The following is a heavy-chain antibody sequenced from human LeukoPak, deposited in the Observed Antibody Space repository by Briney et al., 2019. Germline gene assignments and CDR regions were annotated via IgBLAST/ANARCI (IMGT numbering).Heavy chain of an antibody. D-gene: IGHD5-12*01. V-gene: IGHV4-59*01. CDR3: ARWGDSGYDGTYYFDY. Sequence: SETLSLTCTVSGGSISSYYWSWIRQPPGKGLEWIGYIYYSGSTNYNPSLKSRVTISVDTSKNQFSLKLSSVTAADTAVYYCARWGDSGYDGTYYFDYWGQGTLVTVSS. J-gene: IGHJ4*02. CDR2: IYYSGST. CDR1: GGSISSYY.